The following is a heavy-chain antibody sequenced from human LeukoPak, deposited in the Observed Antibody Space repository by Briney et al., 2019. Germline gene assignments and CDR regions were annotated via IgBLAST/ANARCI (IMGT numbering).Heavy chain of an antibody. CDR3: ARLYGTGQTKRFDH. CDR2: IKQDGGEK. CDR1: GFTFSSYW. D-gene: IGHD3-10*01. J-gene: IGHJ4*02. V-gene: IGHV3-7*01. Sequence: GGSLRLSCAASGFTFSSYWMSWVRQAPGKGLEWVANIKQDGGEKYYVDSVKGRFTISRDNAKSSLFLQMNSLRVEDTAVYYCARLYGTGQTKRFDHWGQGSLVTVSS.